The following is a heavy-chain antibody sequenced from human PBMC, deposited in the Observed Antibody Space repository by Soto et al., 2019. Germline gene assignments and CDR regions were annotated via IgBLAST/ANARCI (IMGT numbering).Heavy chain of an antibody. Sequence: PSETLSLTCAVYGGSFSGYYWNWIRQPPGKGLGWIGEIDHSGYTNYNPSLKSRVTISVGTSKNQFSLRLTSVTAADTAVYYCARVRDWFDPWGQGTLVTVSS. J-gene: IGHJ5*02. CDR3: ARVRDWFDP. CDR1: GGSFSGYY. CDR2: IDHSGYT. D-gene: IGHD3-3*01. V-gene: IGHV4-34*01.